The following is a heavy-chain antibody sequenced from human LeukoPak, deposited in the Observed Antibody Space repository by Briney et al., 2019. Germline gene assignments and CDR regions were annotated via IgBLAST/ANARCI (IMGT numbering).Heavy chain of an antibody. CDR2: IYYSGST. V-gene: IGHV4-59*01. CDR1: Y. J-gene: IGHJ4*02. D-gene: IGHD3-10*01. CDR3: ARDMAGSV. Sequence: YXSWIRQPPGKGLEWIGYIYYSGSTNYNPSLKSRVTISVDTSKNQFSLKLSSVTAADTAVYYCARDMAGSVWGQGTLVTVSS.